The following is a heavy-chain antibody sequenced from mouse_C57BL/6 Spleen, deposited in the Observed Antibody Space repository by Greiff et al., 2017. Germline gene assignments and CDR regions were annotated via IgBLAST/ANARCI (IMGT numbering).Heavy chain of an antibody. CDR2: IYPRSGNT. V-gene: IGHV1-81*01. CDR1: GYTFTSYG. D-gene: IGHD3-3*01. J-gene: IGHJ2*01. Sequence: VQLVESGAELARPGASVKLSCKASGYTFTSYGISWVKQRTGQGLEWIGEIYPRSGNTYYNETFKGKATLTADKSSSTAYMELRSLTSEDSAVYFCARAPDNYFDDWGQGTTLTVSS. CDR3: ARAPDNYFDD.